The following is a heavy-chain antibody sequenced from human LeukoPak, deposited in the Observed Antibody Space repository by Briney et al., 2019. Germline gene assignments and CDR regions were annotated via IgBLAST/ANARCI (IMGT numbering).Heavy chain of an antibody. CDR1: GFTFDDYA. CDR3: PKDSGSSGSKNWFDP. D-gene: IGHD3-22*01. V-gene: IGHV3-9*01. Sequence: GGSLRLSCAASGFTFDDYAMHWVRQAPGKGLEWVSGISWNSGSIGYADSVKGRFTISRDNAKNSLYLQMNSLRAEDTALYYCPKDSGSSGSKNWFDPWGHGTLVTVSS. J-gene: IGHJ5*02. CDR2: ISWNSGSI.